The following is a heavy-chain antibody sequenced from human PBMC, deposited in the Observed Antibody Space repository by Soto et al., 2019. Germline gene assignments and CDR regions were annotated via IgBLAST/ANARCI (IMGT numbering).Heavy chain of an antibody. CDR2: IRSDGDTT. CDR1: GFTFSSYG. Sequence: EMQVLESGGGLVQPGGSLRLSCAASGFTFSSYGMNWVRQAPGKGLEWVSGIRSDGDTTYNADSVKGRFTDSRDTSKNTVDLQMNSLRAEDTAVYYCAKGKGVGATPDGANCWGQGTLVTVSS. J-gene: IGHJ4*02. D-gene: IGHD1-26*01. CDR3: AKGKGVGATPDGANC. V-gene: IGHV3-23*01.